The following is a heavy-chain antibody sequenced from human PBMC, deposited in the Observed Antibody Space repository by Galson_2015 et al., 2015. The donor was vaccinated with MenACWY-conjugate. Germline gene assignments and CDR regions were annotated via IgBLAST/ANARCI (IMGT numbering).Heavy chain of an antibody. D-gene: IGHD4-17*01. V-gene: IGHV3-48*02. J-gene: IGHJ4*02. Sequence: SLRLSCAASGFTFSSYSMNWVRQAPGKGLEWVSYTSSTTTIYYADSVKGRFTISRDNAKNSLYLQMNSVTDEDTAVYYCARNKYGDYVFDYWGQGTLVTVSS. CDR1: GFTFSSYS. CDR3: ARNKYGDYVFDY. CDR2: TSSTTTI.